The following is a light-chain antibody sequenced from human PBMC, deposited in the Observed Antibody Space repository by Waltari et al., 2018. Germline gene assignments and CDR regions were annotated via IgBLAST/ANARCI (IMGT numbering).Light chain of an antibody. CDR1: QSVTSNY. CDR2: GAS. Sequence: EIVLTQSPGTLSLSPGERATLSCRASQSVTSNYLSWYQKKPGQAPRLLIYGASSRASGLPDRFSGSGSGTEFTLSISRLEPEDFAVYYCQQYGTLPPWTFGQGTRVEIK. CDR3: QQYGTLPPWT. V-gene: IGKV3-20*01. J-gene: IGKJ1*01.